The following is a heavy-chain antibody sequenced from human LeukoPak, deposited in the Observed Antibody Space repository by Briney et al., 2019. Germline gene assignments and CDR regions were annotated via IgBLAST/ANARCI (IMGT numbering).Heavy chain of an antibody. V-gene: IGHV3-33*01. CDR1: GFTFSSYD. J-gene: IGHJ4*02. D-gene: IGHD1-14*01. Sequence: GGSLRLSCAASGFTFSSYDMHWVRQAPGKGLEWVAVIWYDGSNKYYADSVKGRFTIFKDNSKNTLYLQMNSLRAEDTAVYYCARGHPGKFDYWGQGTLVTVSS. CDR3: ARGHPGKFDY. CDR2: IWYDGSNK.